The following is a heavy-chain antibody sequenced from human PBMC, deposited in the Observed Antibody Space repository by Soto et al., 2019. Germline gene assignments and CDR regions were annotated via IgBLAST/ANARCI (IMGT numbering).Heavy chain of an antibody. CDR3: GRRPRYDILTGYYICWFDP. CDR2: ISAYNGNT. Sequence: QVQLVQSGAEVKKPGASVKVSCKASGYTFTSYGISWVRQAPGQGLEWMGWISAYNGNTNYAQKLQGRVTMTTDTPTSTAYRQRSSLRSDDNAVHYCGRRPRYDILTGYYICWFDPWAQQALVADS. J-gene: IGHJ5*02. V-gene: IGHV1-18*01. CDR1: GYTFTSYG. D-gene: IGHD3-9*01.